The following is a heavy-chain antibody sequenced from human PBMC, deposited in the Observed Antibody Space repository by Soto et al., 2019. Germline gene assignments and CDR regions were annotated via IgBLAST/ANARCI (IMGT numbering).Heavy chain of an antibody. CDR1: GGTFSNYA. D-gene: IGHD6-13*01. CDR3: ALGTRNSWTCDF. J-gene: IGHJ4*02. Sequence: QVQVVQSGAEVKKPGSSVKVSCKASGGTFSNYAISWVRQAPGHGLEWVGGIIPLTETPVYAQTVQGRLTITADEITRAAYMELSSLRSDDTAVYYCALGTRNSWTCDFCGQGTLVTVSS. CDR2: IIPLTETP. V-gene: IGHV1-69*01.